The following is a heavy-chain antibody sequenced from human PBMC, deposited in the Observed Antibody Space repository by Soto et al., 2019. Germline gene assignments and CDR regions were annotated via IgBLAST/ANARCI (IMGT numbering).Heavy chain of an antibody. CDR1: GFPFSSCA. V-gene: IGHV3-30-3*01. CDR3: ARGPYCSSTSCSGAVLGAFDI. D-gene: IGHD2-2*01. CDR2: ISYDGSNK. Sequence: LRLSCAASGFPFSSCAMYWVRQAPGKGLEWVAVISYDGSNKYYADSVKDRFTISRDNSKNTLYLQMNSLGTEDTAVYYCARGPYCSSTSCSGAVLGAFDIWGQGTMVTVS. J-gene: IGHJ3*02.